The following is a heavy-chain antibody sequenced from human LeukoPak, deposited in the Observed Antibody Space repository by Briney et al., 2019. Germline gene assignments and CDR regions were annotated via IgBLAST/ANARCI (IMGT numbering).Heavy chain of an antibody. D-gene: IGHD5-18*01. V-gene: IGHV4-39*01. CDR1: GGSISSSSNY. CDR3: ARQLWLPHAFDI. J-gene: IGHJ3*02. Sequence: SETLSLTCSVSGGSISSSSNYWGWIRQPPGKSLEWIGSIYYSGSTYYNPSLKSRVTISVDTSKNQFSLKLSSVTAADTAVYYCARQLWLPHAFDIWGQGTMVTVSS. CDR2: IYYSGST.